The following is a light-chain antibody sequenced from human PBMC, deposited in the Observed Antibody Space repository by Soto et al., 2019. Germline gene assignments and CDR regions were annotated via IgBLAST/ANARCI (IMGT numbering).Light chain of an antibody. CDR1: SSDVGGYNY. CDR2: EVS. CDR3: SSYTRTSTPGV. V-gene: IGLV2-14*01. Sequence: QSVLTQPASVSGSPGQSITISCTGTSSDVGGYNYVSWYQLHPGKAPKLIIYEVSHRPSGASNHFSGYKSGNTASLTISGLQAEDEADYYCSSYTRTSTPGVFGTGTKVTVL. J-gene: IGLJ1*01.